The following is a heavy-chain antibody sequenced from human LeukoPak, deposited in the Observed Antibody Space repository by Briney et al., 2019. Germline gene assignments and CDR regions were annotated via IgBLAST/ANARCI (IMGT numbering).Heavy chain of an antibody. Sequence: SSETLTLTCTVSGGPISSSTYYWGWIRQPPGKGLVCNGSINYTGSTYHNPYLKSRVTISVDTSKNQFSLKLSSVTAADTAVYYCARHADYGDYARYYCGMDVWGQGTTVTVSS. CDR3: ARHADYGDYARYYCGMDV. D-gene: IGHD4-17*01. CDR1: GGPISSSTYY. J-gene: IGHJ6*02. CDR2: INYTGST. V-gene: IGHV4-39*01.